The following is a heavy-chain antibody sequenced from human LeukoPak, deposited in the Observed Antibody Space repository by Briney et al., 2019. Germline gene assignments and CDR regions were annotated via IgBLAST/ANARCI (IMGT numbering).Heavy chain of an antibody. CDR3: ARGHRARPKGSWFAP. D-gene: IGHD6-6*01. CDR2: IYYSGST. Sequence: SETLSLTCTVSGGSISSSSYYWGWIRQPPGKGLEWIGSIYYSGSTNYNPSLKSRVTISVDTSKNQFSLKLSSVTAADTAVYYCARGHRARPKGSWFAPWGQGTLVTVSS. V-gene: IGHV4-39*07. J-gene: IGHJ5*02. CDR1: GGSISSSSYY.